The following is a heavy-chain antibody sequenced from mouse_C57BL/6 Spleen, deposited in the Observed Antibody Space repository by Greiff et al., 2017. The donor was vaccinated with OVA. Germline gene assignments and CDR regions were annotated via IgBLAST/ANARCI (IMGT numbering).Heavy chain of an antibody. V-gene: IGHV1-52*01. Sequence: QVQLQQPGAELVRPGSSVKLSCKASGYTFTSYWMHWVKQRPIQGLEWIGNIDPSDSDTHYNQKFKDKATLTVDKSSSTAYMQLSSLTSEDSAVYYCARKGFYCYGSTHYYAMDYWGQGTSLTVSS. CDR2: IDPSDSDT. CDR1: GYTFTSYW. D-gene: IGHD1-1*01. J-gene: IGHJ4*01. CDR3: ARKGFYCYGSTHYYAMDY.